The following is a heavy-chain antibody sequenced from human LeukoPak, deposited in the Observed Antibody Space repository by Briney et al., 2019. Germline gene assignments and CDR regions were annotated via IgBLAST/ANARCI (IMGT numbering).Heavy chain of an antibody. CDR2: FDPEDGET. D-gene: IGHD6-19*01. V-gene: IGHV1-24*01. CDR3: ATGQQWLVYFDY. Sequence: ASVKVSCKVSGYTLTELSMHWVRQAPGKGLEWMGGFDPEDGETIYAQKFQGRVTMTEDTSTDTAYMELSSLGSEDTAVYYCATGQQWLVYFDYWGQGTLVTVSS. J-gene: IGHJ4*02. CDR1: GYTLTELS.